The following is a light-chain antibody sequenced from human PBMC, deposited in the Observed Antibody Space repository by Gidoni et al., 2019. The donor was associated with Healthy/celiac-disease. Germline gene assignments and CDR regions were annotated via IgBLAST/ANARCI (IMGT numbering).Light chain of an antibody. CDR1: QSVSSN. CDR3: QQYNNWPPWT. CDR2: GAS. Sequence: EIVMTQSPATLSVSPGERATLSCRASQSVSSNLAWYQQKPGQAPRLLIYGASTRATGIPARFSGSGSGTEFTLTINSLRSEDFAVYYCQQYNNWPPWTFGQGTKVEIK. V-gene: IGKV3-15*01. J-gene: IGKJ1*01.